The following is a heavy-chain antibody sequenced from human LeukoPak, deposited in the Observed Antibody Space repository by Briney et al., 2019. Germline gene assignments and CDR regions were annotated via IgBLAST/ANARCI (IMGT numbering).Heavy chain of an antibody. J-gene: IGHJ4*02. D-gene: IGHD1-26*01. Sequence: TSETLSLTCTVSGGSISSYYWGWIRQPPGKGLEWIGYIYYSGSTNYNPSLKSRVTISLDTSKNQFSLKLSSVTAADTAVYYCARDSVYSGSSLDYWGQGTLVTVSS. CDR2: IYYSGST. CDR1: GGSISSYY. CDR3: ARDSVYSGSSLDY. V-gene: IGHV4-59*12.